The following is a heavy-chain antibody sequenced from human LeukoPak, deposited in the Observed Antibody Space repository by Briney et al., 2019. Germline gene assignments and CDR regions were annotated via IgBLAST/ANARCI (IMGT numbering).Heavy chain of an antibody. V-gene: IGHV3-23*01. CDR1: GFTFSSYG. CDR2: ISRSGGST. J-gene: IGHJ6*02. Sequence: SGGSLRLSCAASGFTFSSYGMHWVRQAPGKGLEWVSAISRSGGSTYSADFVKGRFTISRDTSKNTLYLQMNSLRAEDTAVYYCAAAYFGVDQYYYGMDVWGQGTTVTVSS. D-gene: IGHD3-3*01. CDR3: AAAYFGVDQYYYGMDV.